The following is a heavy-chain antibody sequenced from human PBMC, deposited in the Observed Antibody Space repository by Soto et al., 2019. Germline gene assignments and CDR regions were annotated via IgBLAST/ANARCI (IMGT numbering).Heavy chain of an antibody. CDR2: IDPSDSYT. CDR3: VRLDHDYGSGTWFDY. D-gene: IGHD3-10*01. Sequence: GESLKISCKDSGYSFTLYWISWVRQMPGKGLEWMGRIDPSDSYTNYSPSFEGHVTISADKSVSTAYLQWSSLRASDTAMYYCVRLDHDYGSGTWFDYWGQGTLVTVS. V-gene: IGHV5-10-1*01. CDR1: GYSFTLYW. J-gene: IGHJ4*02.